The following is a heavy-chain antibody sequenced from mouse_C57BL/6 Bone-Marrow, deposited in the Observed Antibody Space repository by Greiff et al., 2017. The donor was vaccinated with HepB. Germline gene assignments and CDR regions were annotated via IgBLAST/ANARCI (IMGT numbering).Heavy chain of an antibody. CDR2: INPNNGGT. Sequence: SGPELVKPGASVKIPCKASGYTFTDYNMDWVKQSHGKSLEWIGDINPNNGGTIYNQKFKGKATLTVDKSSSTAYMELRSLTSEDTAVYYCARWDYYGSSPYYYAMDYWGQGTSVTVSS. CDR3: ARWDYYGSSPYYYAMDY. V-gene: IGHV1-18*01. D-gene: IGHD1-1*01. CDR1: GYTFTDYN. J-gene: IGHJ4*01.